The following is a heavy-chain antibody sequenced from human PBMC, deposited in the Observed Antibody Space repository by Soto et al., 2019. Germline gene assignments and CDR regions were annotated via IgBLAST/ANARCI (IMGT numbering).Heavy chain of an antibody. J-gene: IGHJ6*02. CDR1: GSSFSVNY. CDR2: VDSRGST. Sequence: XECLRPSCAACGSSFSVNYMNWVGQAPGKGLEWVSLVDSRGSTYYADSVKGRFTISRDNSKNTLYLQMNSLRVEDTAVYYCARDQFYGSVSSNYLYQYYYGMDVSGQGTTVTVS. CDR3: ARDQFYGSVSSNYLYQYYYGMDV. D-gene: IGHD3-10*01. V-gene: IGHV3-53*01.